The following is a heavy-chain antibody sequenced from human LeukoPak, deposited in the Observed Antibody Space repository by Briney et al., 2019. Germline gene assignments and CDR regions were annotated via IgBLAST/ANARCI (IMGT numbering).Heavy chain of an antibody. CDR2: ISASGLTT. CDR3: AGRTLRLY. J-gene: IGHJ4*02. CDR1: GFTFSDYP. Sequence: PGGSLRLSCAASGFTFSDYPMKWVRQAPGKGLEWVSAISASGLTTYYADSVKGRFTISRDNSKNTLYLQMNSLRVEDTAVYYCAGRTLRLYWGQGALVTVSS. D-gene: IGHD1-14*01. V-gene: IGHV3-23*01.